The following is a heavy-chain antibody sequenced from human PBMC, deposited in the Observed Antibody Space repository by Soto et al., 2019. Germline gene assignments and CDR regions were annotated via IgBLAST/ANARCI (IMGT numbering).Heavy chain of an antibody. J-gene: IGHJ4*02. Sequence: TLALTCTVSGGSISSGDYYGSWIRQPPGKGLEWIGYIYYSGSTYYNPSLKSRVTISVDTSKNQFSLKLSSVTAADTAVYYCASWTTVTTGYFDYWGQGTLVTVSS. CDR3: ASWTTVTTGYFDY. D-gene: IGHD4-17*01. CDR2: IYYSGST. V-gene: IGHV4-30-4*01. CDR1: GGSISSGDYY.